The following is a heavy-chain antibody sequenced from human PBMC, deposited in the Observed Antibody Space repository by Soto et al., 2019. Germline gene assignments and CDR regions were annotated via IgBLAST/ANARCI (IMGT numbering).Heavy chain of an antibody. V-gene: IGHV4-39*01. Sequence: TXXTLSLPFTVAGGSISSISYYWGCIRQPPGKGLEWIGSIYYSGSTYYNPSLKSRVTISVDTSKNQFSLKLSSLTAADTAVYYCARRRGLAAADNYWGQGTLVTVSS. CDR1: GGSISSISYY. CDR3: ARRRGLAAADNY. J-gene: IGHJ4*02. D-gene: IGHD6-13*01. CDR2: IYYSGST.